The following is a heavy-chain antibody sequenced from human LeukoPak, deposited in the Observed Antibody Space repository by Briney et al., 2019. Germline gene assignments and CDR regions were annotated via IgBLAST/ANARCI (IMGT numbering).Heavy chain of an antibody. CDR3: AHSIPFRSGDYYYWYFDL. V-gene: IGHV2-5*02. D-gene: IGHD3-22*01. Sequence: SGPTLVNPPQTLTLTYTFSGFSLSTSGVSGGWIRQPPVKALEWLALIYWDDDKRYSPPLSSRLTITKDTSKNHVVLTMTNMDPVDTATYFCAHSIPFRSGDYYYWYFDLWGRGTLVTVSS. CDR1: GFSLSTSGVS. J-gene: IGHJ2*01. CDR2: IYWDDDK.